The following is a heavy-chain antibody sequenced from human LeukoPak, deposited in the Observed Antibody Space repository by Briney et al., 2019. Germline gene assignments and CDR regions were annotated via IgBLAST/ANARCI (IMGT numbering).Heavy chain of an antibody. CDR1: GFTFSSYG. V-gene: IGHV3-33*01. D-gene: IGHD3-9*01. CDR3: ARGHDILTGHYTAGDFDY. CDR2: IWYDGSNK. J-gene: IGHJ4*02. Sequence: GGSLRLSCAASGFTFSSYGMHWVRQAPGKGLEWVAVIWYDGSNKYYADSVKGRFTISRDNSKNTLYLQMNSLRAEDTAVYYCARGHDILTGHYTAGDFDYWGQGTLVTVSS.